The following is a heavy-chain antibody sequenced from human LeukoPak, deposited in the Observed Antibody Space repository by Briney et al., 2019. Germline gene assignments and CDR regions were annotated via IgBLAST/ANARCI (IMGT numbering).Heavy chain of an antibody. CDR3: ARKSRYDRRRGYDY. Sequence: ASVKVSCKASGYTFTSYGISWVRRAPGQGLEWMGWISAYNGNTNYAQKLQGRVTMTTDTSTSTAYMEPRSLRSDDTAVYYCARKSRYDRRRGYDYWGQGTLVTVSS. CDR1: GYTFTSYG. CDR2: ISAYNGNT. J-gene: IGHJ4*02. D-gene: IGHD3-22*01. V-gene: IGHV1-18*01.